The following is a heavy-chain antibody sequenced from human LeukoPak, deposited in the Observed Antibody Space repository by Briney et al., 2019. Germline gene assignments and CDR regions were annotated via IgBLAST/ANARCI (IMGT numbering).Heavy chain of an antibody. V-gene: IGHV4-59*01. J-gene: IGHJ4*02. D-gene: IGHD4-17*01. Sequence: SETLSLTCTVSGGSISSYFWSWIRQPPGKGLEWIRYIYYSGSTNYNPSLKSRVTISVDTSKNQFSLKLSSVTAADTAVYYCARGPRLGYGDYVPFDYWGQGTLVTVSS. CDR1: GGSISSYF. CDR3: ARGPRLGYGDYVPFDY. CDR2: IYYSGST.